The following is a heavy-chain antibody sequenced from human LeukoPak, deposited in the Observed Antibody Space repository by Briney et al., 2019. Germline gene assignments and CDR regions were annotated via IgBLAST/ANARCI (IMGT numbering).Heavy chain of an antibody. D-gene: IGHD3-3*01. J-gene: IGHJ5*02. CDR1: GGSISSGDYY. V-gene: IGHV4-30-4*01. Sequence: SETLSLTCTVSGGSISSGDYYWSWIRQPPGKGLEWIGYIYYSGSTYYNPSLKSRVTISVDTSKNQFSLKLSSVTAADTAVYYCARVYYDFWSGYYPDWFDPWGQGTLVTVSS. CDR2: IYYSGST. CDR3: ARVYYDFWSGYYPDWFDP.